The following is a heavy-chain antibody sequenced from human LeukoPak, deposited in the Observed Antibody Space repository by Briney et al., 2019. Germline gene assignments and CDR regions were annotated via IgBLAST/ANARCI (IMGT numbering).Heavy chain of an antibody. CDR2: TKQDGSEK. CDR1: GFTFSSYW. CDR3: ARDGGSGYAYDY. Sequence: GESLRLSCAASGFTFSSYWMSWVRQAPGKGLEWVANTKQDGSEKHYVDSVRGRFTISRDNAKNSLYLQMNSLRAEDTAVYYCARDGGSGYAYDYWGRGTQVTVSS. V-gene: IGHV3-7*01. D-gene: IGHD5-12*01. J-gene: IGHJ4*02.